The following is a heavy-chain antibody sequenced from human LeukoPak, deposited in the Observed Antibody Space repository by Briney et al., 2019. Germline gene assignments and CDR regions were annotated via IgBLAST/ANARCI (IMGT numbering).Heavy chain of an antibody. CDR3: ARSHGSGSYYNLNAY. Sequence: SETLSLTCTVSGDSITNYYWSWIRQPPGQGQQWIGYMSYSGITNYNPSLKSRVTISLDPSKNQFSLKLSSVTAADTAVYYCARSHGSGSYYNLNAYWGQGTLVTVSS. CDR2: MSYSGIT. CDR1: GDSITNYY. V-gene: IGHV4-59*01. J-gene: IGHJ4*02. D-gene: IGHD3-10*01.